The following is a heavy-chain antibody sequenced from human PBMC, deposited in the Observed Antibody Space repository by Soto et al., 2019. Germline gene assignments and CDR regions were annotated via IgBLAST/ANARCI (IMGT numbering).Heavy chain of an antibody. J-gene: IGHJ4*02. V-gene: IGHV1-8*01. CDR2: MNPNSGNT. CDR1: GSSFSSYD. CDR3: ARDLWFGETPDPRDY. D-gene: IGHD3-10*01. Sequence: GASVKGCCKAAGSSFSSYDSNWVRQATGQGLEWMGWMNPNSGNTGYAQKFQGRVTMTRNTSISTAYMELSSLRSEDTAVYYCARDLWFGETPDPRDYWGQGTLVTVSS.